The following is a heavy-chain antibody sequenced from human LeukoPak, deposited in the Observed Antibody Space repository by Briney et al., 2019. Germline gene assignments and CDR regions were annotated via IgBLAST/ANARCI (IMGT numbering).Heavy chain of an antibody. Sequence: GASVKVSCKASGYTFTGYYIHWVRQAPGQGLEWMGWINPNSGGTNYAQKFQGRVTMTRDTSISTAYMELSRLRSDDMAVYYCARVGLRNDIVVVPAASDYWGQGTLVTVSS. CDR1: GYTFTGYY. D-gene: IGHD2-2*01. CDR2: INPNSGGT. CDR3: ARVGLRNDIVVVPAASDY. V-gene: IGHV1-2*02. J-gene: IGHJ4*02.